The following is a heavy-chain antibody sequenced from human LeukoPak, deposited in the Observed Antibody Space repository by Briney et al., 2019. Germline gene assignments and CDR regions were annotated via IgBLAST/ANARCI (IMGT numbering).Heavy chain of an antibody. CDR3: AREHLGSGWRATDY. J-gene: IGHJ4*02. CDR2: IAAGGNT. Sequence: GGSLRLSCAAAGFTFSTYDMHWFRQTPGKGLEWVSAIAAGGNTYYAVSVKGRFTISRENAKNSLHLQMNTLTAGDTAVYYRAREHLGSGWRATDYWGQGTLLTVSS. V-gene: IGHV3-13*04. CDR1: GFTFSTYD. D-gene: IGHD6-19*01.